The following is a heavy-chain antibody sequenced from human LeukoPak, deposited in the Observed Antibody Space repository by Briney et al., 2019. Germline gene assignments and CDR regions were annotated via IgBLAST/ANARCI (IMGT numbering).Heavy chain of an antibody. V-gene: IGHV1-8*03. D-gene: IGHD6-13*01. CDR3: ARNPPAAANYYYYYYMDV. J-gene: IGHJ6*03. CDR1: GYTFTSYD. Sequence: ASVKVSCKASGYTFTSYDINWVRQATGQGLEWMGWMNPNSGNTGYAQKFQGRVTITRNTSISTAYMELSRLRSDDTAVYYCARNPPAAANYYYYYYMDVWGKGTTVTVSS. CDR2: MNPNSGNT.